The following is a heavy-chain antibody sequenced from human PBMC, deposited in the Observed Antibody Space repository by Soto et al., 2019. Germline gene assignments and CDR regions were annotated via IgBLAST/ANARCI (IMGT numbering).Heavy chain of an antibody. J-gene: IGHJ5*02. CDR3: VKVAYSSGWYDH. CDR1: GFIFSNFA. D-gene: IGHD6-19*01. CDR2: ISSNGDST. V-gene: IGHV3-64D*08. Sequence: GGSLRLSCSASGFIFSNFAMHWVRQAPGKGLEYVSAISSNGDSTLYADSVKGRFTISRDNSKNTLYLQLSSLTAEDTAVYYCVKVAYSSGWYDHWGQGTLVTVSS.